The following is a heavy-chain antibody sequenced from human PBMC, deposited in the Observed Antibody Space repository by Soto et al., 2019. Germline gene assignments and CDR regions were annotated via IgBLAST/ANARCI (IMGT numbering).Heavy chain of an antibody. J-gene: IGHJ4*02. Sequence: QATRLQSGPEVKRPGAPVKVSCKGSGYIFTSYGIAWVRQAPGQGLEWMGWISAHNGKTEYAQKFQGRVTVTRDTSTSTAYLELRSLRSDDTALYYCARGRYGDYWGQGALVTVSS. CDR3: ARGRYGDY. CDR2: ISAHNGKT. D-gene: IGHD4-17*01. CDR1: GYIFTSYG. V-gene: IGHV1-18*01.